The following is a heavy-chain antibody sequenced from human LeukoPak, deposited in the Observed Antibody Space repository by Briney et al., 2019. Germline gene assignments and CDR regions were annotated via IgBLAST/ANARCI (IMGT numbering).Heavy chain of an antibody. J-gene: IGHJ6*03. CDR2: IIPIFGTA. CDR3: ASSYDFWSGYLSYIPQRYYYYYYMDV. D-gene: IGHD3-3*01. V-gene: IGHV1-69*13. CDR1: GGTFSSYA. Sequence: EASVKVSCKASGGTFSSYAISWVRQAPGQGLEWMGGIIPIFGTANYAQKFQGRVTITADESTSTAYMELSGLRSEDTAVYYCASSYDFWSGYLSYIPQRYYYYYYMDVWGKGTTVTVSS.